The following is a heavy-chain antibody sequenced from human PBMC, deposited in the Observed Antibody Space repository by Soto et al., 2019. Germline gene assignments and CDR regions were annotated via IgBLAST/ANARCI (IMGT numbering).Heavy chain of an antibody. J-gene: IGHJ4*02. CDR3: ARRGSGSYYDY. CDR1: GFTFSSYA. V-gene: IGHV3-23*01. CDR2: ISGRGGST. Sequence: EVQLLESGGGLVQPGGSLRLSCAASGFTFSSYAMRWVRQAPVKGLEWVSAISGRGGSTYYEDSVKGRFTISRDNSKNTLYLQMNSLRAEDTAVYYCARRGSGSYYDYWGQGTLVTVSS. D-gene: IGHD1-26*01.